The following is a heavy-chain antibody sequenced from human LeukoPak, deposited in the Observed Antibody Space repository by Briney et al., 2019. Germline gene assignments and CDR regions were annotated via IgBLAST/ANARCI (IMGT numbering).Heavy chain of an antibody. D-gene: IGHD6-6*01. J-gene: IGHJ4*02. CDR3: ARSKRVSSSFDY. Sequence: PGGSLRLSCAASGLTFSSYSMNWVRQAPGKGLEWVSSISSSSSHIYYADSVKGRFTISRDNAKNSLYLQMNSLRAEDTAVYYCARSKRVSSSFDYWGQGTLVTVSS. CDR2: ISSSSSHI. CDR1: GLTFSSYS. V-gene: IGHV3-21*01.